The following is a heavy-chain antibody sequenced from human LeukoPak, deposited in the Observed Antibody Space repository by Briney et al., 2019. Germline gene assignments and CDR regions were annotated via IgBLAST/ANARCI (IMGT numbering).Heavy chain of an antibody. J-gene: IGHJ5*02. CDR1: GFTFSNSW. Sequence: GGSLRLSCAASGFTFSNSWMTWVRQAPKKGLEWVASINEDGGEIHYVDSVKGRFTISRDNSKNTLYLQMNSLRAEDTAVYYCAKGRRYNILTGHFVSGVHPWGQGTLVTVSS. V-gene: IGHV3-7*01. D-gene: IGHD3-9*01. CDR2: INEDGGEI. CDR3: AKGRRYNILTGHFVSGVHP.